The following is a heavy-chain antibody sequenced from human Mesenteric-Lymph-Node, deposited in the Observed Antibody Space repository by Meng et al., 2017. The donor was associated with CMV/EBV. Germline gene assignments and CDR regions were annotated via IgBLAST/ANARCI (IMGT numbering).Heavy chain of an antibody. V-gene: IGHV1-69*04. CDR3: AGDRGIVVDNLPFDY. D-gene: IGHD2-21*01. CDR2: IIPILGIA. Sequence: SGGTFSSYAISWVRQAPGQGLEWMGRIIPILGIANYAQKFQGRVTITADKSTSTAYMELSSLRSEDTAVYYCAGDRGIVVDNLPFDYWGQGTLVTVSS. J-gene: IGHJ4*02. CDR1: GGTFSSYA.